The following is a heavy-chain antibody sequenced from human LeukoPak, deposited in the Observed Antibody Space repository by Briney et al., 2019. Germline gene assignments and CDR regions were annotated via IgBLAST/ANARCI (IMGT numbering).Heavy chain of an antibody. CDR2: INPSGGST. J-gene: IGHJ6*02. CDR1: GYTCTSYA. V-gene: IGHV1-46*01. Sequence: GASVKVSCKASGYTCTSYAMHWVRQAAGQGLEWMGIINPSGGSTIYAQKFHGRVTMTRDTSTSTVYMELSSLRSEDTAVYCCARVRKPYRMDVWGQGTTVTVSS. CDR3: ARVRKPYRMDV.